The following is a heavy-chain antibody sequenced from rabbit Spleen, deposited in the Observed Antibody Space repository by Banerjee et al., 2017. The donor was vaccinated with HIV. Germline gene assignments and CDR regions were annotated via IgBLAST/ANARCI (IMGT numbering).Heavy chain of an antibody. CDR2: TAAGRSAFT. J-gene: IGHJ6*01. CDR3: ARDIGTSFSTYGMDL. Sequence: QEQLEESGGGLVQPEGSLTLTCTTSGFSFSSNDYICWVRQAPGKGLEWIACTAAGRSAFTYYASWAKGRFTCSKASSTTVTLQMTSLTAADTATYFCARDIGTSFSTYGMDLWGPGTLVTVS. V-gene: IGHV1S45*01. D-gene: IGHD8-1*01. CDR1: GFSFSSNDY.